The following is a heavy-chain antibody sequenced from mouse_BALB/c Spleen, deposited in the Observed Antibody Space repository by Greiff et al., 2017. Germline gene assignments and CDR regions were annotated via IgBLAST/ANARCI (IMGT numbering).Heavy chain of an antibody. CDR3: ARGEYGIDY. CDR2: ISSGSSTI. D-gene: IGHD2-10*02. J-gene: IGHJ2*01. CDR1: GFTFSSFG. Sequence: EVKLMESGGGLVQPGGSRKLSCAASGFTFSSFGMHWVRQAPEKGLEWVAYISSGSSTIYYADTVKGRFTISRDNPKNTLFLQMTSLRSEDTAMYYCARGEYGIDYWGQGTTLTVSS. V-gene: IGHV5-17*02.